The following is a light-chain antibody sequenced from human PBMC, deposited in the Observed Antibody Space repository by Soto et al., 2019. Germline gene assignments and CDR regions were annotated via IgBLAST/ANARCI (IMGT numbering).Light chain of an antibody. J-gene: IGKJ4*01. V-gene: IGKV3-15*01. Sequence: IVMTQSPATLSVSPGERSTLSCRASQSVSSNLAWYQQKPGQAPRLLIYDASTRATGFPARFSGSGSGTEFTLTISSLQSEDVAVYYCQQYYNWPLTFGGRTKVDIK. CDR3: QQYYNWPLT. CDR2: DAS. CDR1: QSVSSN.